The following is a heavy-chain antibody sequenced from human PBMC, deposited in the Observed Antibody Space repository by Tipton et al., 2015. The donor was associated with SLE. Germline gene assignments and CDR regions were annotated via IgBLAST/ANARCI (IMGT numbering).Heavy chain of an antibody. Sequence: TLSLTCTVSGGSISSGSYYWSWIRQPAGKGLEWIGRIYTSGSTNYNPSLKSRVTISVDTSKNQFSLKLSSVTAADTAVYYCARDVWEATTAGGFDIWGQGTMVTVSS. J-gene: IGHJ3*02. CDR2: IYTSGST. CDR3: ARDVWEATTAGGFDI. CDR1: GGSISSGSYY. D-gene: IGHD5-12*01. V-gene: IGHV4-61*02.